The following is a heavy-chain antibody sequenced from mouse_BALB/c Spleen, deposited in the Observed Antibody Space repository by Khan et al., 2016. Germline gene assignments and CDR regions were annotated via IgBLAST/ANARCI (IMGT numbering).Heavy chain of an antibody. D-gene: IGHD2-14*01. CDR1: GYTFTDYA. CDR2: ISTYYGDV. CDR3: SRGTSALYYSLDY. V-gene: IGHV1S137*01. J-gene: IGHJ4*01. Sequence: QVQLQQSGAELVRPGVSVKISCKGSGYTFTDYALHWVKQSHAKSLEWIGIISTYYGDVTYNQKFKDRATMTVDKSSGTTYLELARLTSEDSAIYYCSRGTSALYYSLDYWSQGTSVTVSS.